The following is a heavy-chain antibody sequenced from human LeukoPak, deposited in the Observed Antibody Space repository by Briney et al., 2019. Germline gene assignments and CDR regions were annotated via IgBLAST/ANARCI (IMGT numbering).Heavy chain of an antibody. Sequence: PGGSLGLSCAASGFTFRGYAMNWVRQAPGKGLEWVSAISGSADSTYYADSVKGRFTISRDNSKNTLYLQMNSLRAEDTAVYYCARDETNFDYWGQGTLVTVSS. D-gene: IGHD1/OR15-1a*01. CDR1: GFTFRGYA. J-gene: IGHJ4*02. V-gene: IGHV3-23*01. CDR2: ISGSADST. CDR3: ARDETNFDY.